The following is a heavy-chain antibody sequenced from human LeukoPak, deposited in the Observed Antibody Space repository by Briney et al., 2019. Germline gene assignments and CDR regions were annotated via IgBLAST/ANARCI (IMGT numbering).Heavy chain of an antibody. CDR3: AREKQQLVSFDY. V-gene: IGHV3-9*01. CDR1: GFMFDDYV. Sequence: GGSLRLSCAASGFMFDDYVMYWVRQAPGKGLEWVSGISWNSGSIGYADSVKGRFTISRDNAKNSLYLQMNSLRAEDTAVYYCAREKQQLVSFDYWGQGTLVTVSS. CDR2: ISWNSGSI. J-gene: IGHJ4*02. D-gene: IGHD6-13*01.